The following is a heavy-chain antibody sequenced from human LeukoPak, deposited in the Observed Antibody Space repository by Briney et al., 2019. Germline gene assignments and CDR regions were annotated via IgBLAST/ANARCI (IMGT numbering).Heavy chain of an antibody. V-gene: IGHV4-59*01. J-gene: IGHJ5*02. CDR2: IYYSGST. D-gene: IGHD3-22*01. CDR3: ASTPPAYYYYSWFDP. Sequence: SETLSLTCTVSGASISSSYWSWIRKPPGKGLEWIGNIYYSGSTHYNPSLQSRVTMSLDTSKNQFSLKLRSVTAADTAVYYCASTPPAYYYYSWFDPWGQGTLVIVSS. CDR1: GASISSSY.